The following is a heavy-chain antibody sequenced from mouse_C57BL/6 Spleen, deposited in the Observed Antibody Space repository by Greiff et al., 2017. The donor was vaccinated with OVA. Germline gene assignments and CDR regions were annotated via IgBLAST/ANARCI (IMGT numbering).Heavy chain of an antibody. D-gene: IGHD3-2*02. J-gene: IGHJ4*01. CDR1: GFTFTDYY. V-gene: IGHV7-3*01. CDR3: ARSFTAQATEYYAMDY. CDR2: IRNKANGYTT. Sequence: EVMLVESGGGLVQPGGSLSLSCAASGFTFTDYYMSWVRQPPGKALEWLGFIRNKANGYTTEYSASVKGRFTISRDNSQSILYLQMNALRAEDSATYYCARSFTAQATEYYAMDYWGQGTSVTVSS.